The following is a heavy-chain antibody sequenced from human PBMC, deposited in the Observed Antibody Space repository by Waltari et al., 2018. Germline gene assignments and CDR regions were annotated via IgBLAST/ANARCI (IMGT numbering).Heavy chain of an antibody. Sequence: GGSLRLSCAASGFTFSSFVLTWVRRAPGKGLESIASISYSGDNTYYTDSVKGRFTISRDNSKDTLYLQMNSLRAEDTAVYYCARVREQWLVSYYYGLDVWGQGTAVTVSS. CDR2: ISYSGDNT. V-gene: IGHV3-23*01. CDR3: ARVREQWLVSYYYGLDV. J-gene: IGHJ6*02. D-gene: IGHD6-19*01. CDR1: GFTFSSFV.